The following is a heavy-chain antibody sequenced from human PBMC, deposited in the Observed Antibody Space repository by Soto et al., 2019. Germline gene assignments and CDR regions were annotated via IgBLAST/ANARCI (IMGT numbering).Heavy chain of an antibody. V-gene: IGHV4-34*01. J-gene: IGHJ6*02. D-gene: IGHD6-19*01. CDR1: GGSFSGYY. CDR3: AGSSGWYGGSYYYYGMEV. CDR2: INHSGST. Sequence: SETLSLTCAVYGGSFSGYYWSWIRQPPGKGLEWIGEINHSGSTNYNPSLKSRVTISVDTSKNQFSLKLSSVTAADTAVYYCAGSSGWYGGSYYYYGMEVWCPGTTVTVSS.